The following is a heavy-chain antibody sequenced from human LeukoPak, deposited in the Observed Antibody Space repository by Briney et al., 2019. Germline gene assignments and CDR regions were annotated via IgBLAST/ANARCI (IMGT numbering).Heavy chain of an antibody. CDR3: ASLVRYYYGSGSGPYFDY. Sequence: SETLSLTCTVSGGSISSGDYYWSWIRQPPGKGLEWIGSIYYSGSTYYNPSLKSRVTISVDTSKNQFSLKLSSVTAADTAVYYCASLVRYYYGSGSGPYFDYWGQGTLVTVSS. J-gene: IGHJ4*02. V-gene: IGHV4-39*07. D-gene: IGHD3-10*01. CDR2: IYYSGST. CDR1: GGSISSGDYY.